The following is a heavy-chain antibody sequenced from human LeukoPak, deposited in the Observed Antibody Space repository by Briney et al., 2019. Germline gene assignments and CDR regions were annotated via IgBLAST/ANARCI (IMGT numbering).Heavy chain of an antibody. CDR2: IYYSGST. J-gene: IGHJ4*02. D-gene: IGHD3-3*01. Sequence: PSQTLSLTCTVSGGSISSGDYYWSWIRQPPGKGLEWIGYIYYSGSTYYNPSLKSRVTISVDTSKNQFSLKLSSVTAADTAVYYCARRPFWSGDSDYWGQGTLDTVSS. CDR3: ARRPFWSGDSDY. CDR1: GGSISSGDYY. V-gene: IGHV4-30-4*08.